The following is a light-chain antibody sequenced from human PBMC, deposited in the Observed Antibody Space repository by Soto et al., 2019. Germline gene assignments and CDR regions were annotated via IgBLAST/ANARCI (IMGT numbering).Light chain of an antibody. V-gene: IGKV2D-29*01. Sequence: DIVMTQTPLSLSVTPGQPASISCKSSQSLLHSDGKTYLYWYLQKPGQPPRLLVYGASNRATGIPDRFSGSGSGTDFTLIINRLEPEDVAIYYCQQYGGSPRITFGQGTRLEIK. CDR2: GAS. J-gene: IGKJ5*01. CDR1: QSLLHSDGKTY. CDR3: QQYGGSPRIT.